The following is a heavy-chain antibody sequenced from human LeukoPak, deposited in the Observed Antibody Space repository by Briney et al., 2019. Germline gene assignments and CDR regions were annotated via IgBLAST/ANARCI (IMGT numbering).Heavy chain of an antibody. D-gene: IGHD4-23*01. V-gene: IGHV3-30*02. CDR1: GFTFTTYG. CDR3: AKERKLLPFDC. J-gene: IGHJ4*02. CDR2: IQNDEIEK. Sequence: GGSLRLSCAASGFTFTTYGMHWVRQAPGKGLEWVAFIQNDEIEKFYADSVKGRFTISRDSSKNTLYLQMNSLRAEDTAVYYCAKERKLLPFDCWGQGTLVTVSS.